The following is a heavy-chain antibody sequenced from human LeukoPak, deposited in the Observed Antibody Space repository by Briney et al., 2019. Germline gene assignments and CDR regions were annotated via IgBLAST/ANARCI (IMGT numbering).Heavy chain of an antibody. Sequence: GGSLRLSCAASGFTFSTYAMSWVRQAPGKGLEWASSISDSGASTYYAASVKGRFTISRDKSKNTVYLQMNSLTVGDTAVYFCARGGGSQFLSWGEGTLV. D-gene: IGHD1-26*01. CDR3: ARGGGSQFLS. V-gene: IGHV3-23*01. CDR2: ISDSGAST. CDR1: GFTFSTYA. J-gene: IGHJ5*02.